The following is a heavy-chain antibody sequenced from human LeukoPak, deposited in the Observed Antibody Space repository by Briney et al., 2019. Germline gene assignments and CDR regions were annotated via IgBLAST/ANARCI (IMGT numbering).Heavy chain of an antibody. J-gene: IGHJ3*02. V-gene: IGHV1-2*06. CDR1: GYTFTGYY. Sequence: GAXVKVSCKASGYTFTGYYMHWVRQAPGQGLEWMGRINPNSGGTNYAQKFQGRVTMTWDTSISTAYLELSRLRSDDTAVYYCARVGFTYYYDSSGYLAFDIWGQGTMVTVSS. D-gene: IGHD3-22*01. CDR2: INPNSGGT. CDR3: ARVGFTYYYDSSGYLAFDI.